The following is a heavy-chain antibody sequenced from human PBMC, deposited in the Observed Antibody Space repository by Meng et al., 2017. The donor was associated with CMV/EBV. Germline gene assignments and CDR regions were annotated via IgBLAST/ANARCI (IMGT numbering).Heavy chain of an antibody. CDR3: ARDLHSTTPINSGSYHEDWGDAFDI. Sequence: SVKVSCKASGGTFSSYAISWVRQTPGQGLEWMGGIIPILGIANYAQKFQGRVTITADKSTSTAYMELSSLRSEDTAVYYCARDLHSTTPINSGSYHEDWGDAFDIWGQGTMVTVSS. D-gene: IGHD1-26*01. CDR2: IIPILGIA. V-gene: IGHV1-69*10. CDR1: GGTFSSYA. J-gene: IGHJ3*02.